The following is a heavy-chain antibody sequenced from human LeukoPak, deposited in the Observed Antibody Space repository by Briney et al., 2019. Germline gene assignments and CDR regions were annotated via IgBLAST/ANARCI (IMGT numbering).Heavy chain of an antibody. CDR2: INWNGGST. D-gene: IGHD3-10*01. J-gene: IGHJ3*02. V-gene: IGHV3-20*04. Sequence: GGSLRLSCAASGFTVSSNYMSWVRQAPGKGLEWVSGINWNGGSTGYADSVKGRFTISRDNAKNSLYLQMNSLRPEDTAVYYCAKEGDYYGSGSYRDGFDIWGQGTRATVSS. CDR3: AKEGDYYGSGSYRDGFDI. CDR1: GFTVSSNY.